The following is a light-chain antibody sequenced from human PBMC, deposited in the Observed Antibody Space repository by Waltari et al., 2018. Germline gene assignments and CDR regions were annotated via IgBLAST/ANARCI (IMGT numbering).Light chain of an antibody. Sequence: SALTQPASVTGSPGQSITISCTGTSSDVGGYNSVSWYQDHPGQAPKVIIYDVSNRPSGVSDRFSGSKSGNTASLTISGLQAEDEADYYCSSQSSNDVVLFGGGTKLTVL. J-gene: IGLJ2*01. V-gene: IGLV2-14*03. CDR3: SSQSSNDVVL. CDR1: SSDVGGYNS. CDR2: DVS.